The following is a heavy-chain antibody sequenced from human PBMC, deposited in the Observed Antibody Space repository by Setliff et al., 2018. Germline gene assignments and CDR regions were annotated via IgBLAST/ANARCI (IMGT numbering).Heavy chain of an antibody. D-gene: IGHD6-19*01. J-gene: IGHJ4*02. CDR2: IKSKTDGGTT. CDR1: GFTFSNAW. CDR3: TTLYPQWLVMGEGYYFDY. V-gene: IGHV3-15*01. Sequence: GGSLRLSCAASGFTFSNAWMSWVRQAPGKGLEWVGRIKSKTDGGTTDYAAPVKGRFTISRDDSKNTLYLQMNSLKTEDTAVYYCTTLYPQWLVMGEGYYFDYGGQGTRVTVPQ.